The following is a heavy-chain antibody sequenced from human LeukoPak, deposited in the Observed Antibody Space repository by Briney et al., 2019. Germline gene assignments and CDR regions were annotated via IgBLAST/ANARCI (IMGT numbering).Heavy chain of an antibody. Sequence: ASVKVSCKASGYTFTGYYMHWVRQAPGQGLEWMGWINPNSGGTNYAQKFQGRVTMTRDTSISTAYMELSRLRSDDTAMYYCARAPVVPAVQGWAFDIWGQGTMVTVSS. J-gene: IGHJ3*02. CDR1: GYTFTGYY. D-gene: IGHD2-2*01. CDR3: ARAPVVPAVQGWAFDI. CDR2: INPNSGGT. V-gene: IGHV1-2*02.